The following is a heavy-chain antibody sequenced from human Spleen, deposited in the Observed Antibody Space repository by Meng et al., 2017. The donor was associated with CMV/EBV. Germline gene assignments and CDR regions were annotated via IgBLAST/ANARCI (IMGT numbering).Heavy chain of an antibody. D-gene: IGHD5-18*01. Sequence: ASVNVSCKASGYTFTPYYIHWVRQAPGQGLEWMGVINPSGGSPSYARDFQGRVSMTKDTSTTTVYMEVRSLRSEDTAVYYCARRHSYGSHHFDYWGQGTLVTVSS. CDR1: GYTFTPYY. J-gene: IGHJ4*02. CDR2: INPSGGSP. CDR3: ARRHSYGSHHFDY. V-gene: IGHV1-46*01.